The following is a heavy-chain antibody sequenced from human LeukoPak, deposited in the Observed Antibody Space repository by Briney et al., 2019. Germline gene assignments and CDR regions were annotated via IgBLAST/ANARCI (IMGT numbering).Heavy chain of an antibody. J-gene: IGHJ4*02. CDR2: IYYSGST. Sequence: SETLSFTCTVSGGSISSYYWSRMRQPPGKGLEWIGYIYYSGSTNYNPSLKSRVTISVDTSKNQFSLKLSSVTAADTAVYYCARGQQKLLPFDYWGQGTLVTVSS. CDR1: GGSISSYY. D-gene: IGHD6-13*01. V-gene: IGHV4-59*01. CDR3: ARGQQKLLPFDY.